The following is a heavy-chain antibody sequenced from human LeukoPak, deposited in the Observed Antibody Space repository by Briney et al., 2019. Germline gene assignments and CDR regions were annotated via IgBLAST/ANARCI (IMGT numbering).Heavy chain of an antibody. Sequence: SVKVSCKASGGTFSSYAIDWVRQAPGQGLEWMGGIIPIFGTTNYAQKFQGRVTITADESTSTAYMELSSLRSEDTAVYYCARGDLYYDILTGYRSDYNWFDPWGQGTLVTVSS. J-gene: IGHJ5*02. D-gene: IGHD3-9*01. CDR1: GGTFSSYA. CDR2: IIPIFGTT. V-gene: IGHV1-69*13. CDR3: ARGDLYYDILTGYRSDYNWFDP.